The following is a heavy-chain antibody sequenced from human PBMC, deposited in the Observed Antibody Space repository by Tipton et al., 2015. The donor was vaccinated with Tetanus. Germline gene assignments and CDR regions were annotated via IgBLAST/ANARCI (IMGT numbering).Heavy chain of an antibody. CDR3: AYGVTPDY. CDR2: INHSGST. D-gene: IGHD2-21*02. Sequence: LRLSCAVYGGSFSGYYWSWIRQPPGKGLEWIGEINHSGSTNYNPSLKSRVTISVDTSKNQFSLKLSSVTAADTAVYYCAYGVTPDYWGQGTLVTVSS. J-gene: IGHJ4*02. V-gene: IGHV4-34*01. CDR1: GGSFSGYY.